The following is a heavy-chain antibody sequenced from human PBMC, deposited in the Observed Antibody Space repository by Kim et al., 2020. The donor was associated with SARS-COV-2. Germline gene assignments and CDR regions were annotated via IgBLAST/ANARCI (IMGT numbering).Heavy chain of an antibody. D-gene: IGHD5-12*01. V-gene: IGHV3-7*01. Sequence: GGSLRLSCAASGFTFSTYWMTWVRQAPGKGLEWVANIKQDGSEKYYVDSVQGRFTISRDNAKNSVYLQMNSLRAEDTAVNYCAREVRGYSGYDMGVYDYWGQGTLVTVSS. CDR3: AREVRGYSGYDMGVYDY. CDR2: IKQDGSEK. J-gene: IGHJ4*02. CDR1: GFTFSTYW.